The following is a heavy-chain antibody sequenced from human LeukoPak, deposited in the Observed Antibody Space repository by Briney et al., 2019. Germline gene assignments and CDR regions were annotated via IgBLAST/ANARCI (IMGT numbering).Heavy chain of an antibody. CDR2: ISSSSSYI. D-gene: IGHD6-13*01. Sequence: GGSLRLSCAASGFSFSSNSMNWVRQAPGKGLEWVSSISSSSSYIYYADSVKGRFTISRDNARNSLYLQMNSLRAEDTAVYYCARDQNRFSSSWDWGQGTLVTVSS. V-gene: IGHV3-21*01. J-gene: IGHJ4*02. CDR1: GFSFSSNS. CDR3: ARDQNRFSSSWD.